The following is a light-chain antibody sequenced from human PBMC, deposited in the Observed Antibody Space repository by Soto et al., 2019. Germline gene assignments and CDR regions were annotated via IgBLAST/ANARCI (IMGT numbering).Light chain of an antibody. Sequence: IVMTQSPDSLSVSPGERVTLSCRASQSVYSNLAWYRHKPGQAPRLLISGASTGATGVPVRFRGSGSGTEFTLTINTLQSEDSAVYYCQQYHTWPVTFGGGTKVEI. J-gene: IGKJ4*01. CDR3: QQYHTWPVT. V-gene: IGKV3-15*01. CDR2: GAS. CDR1: QSVYSN.